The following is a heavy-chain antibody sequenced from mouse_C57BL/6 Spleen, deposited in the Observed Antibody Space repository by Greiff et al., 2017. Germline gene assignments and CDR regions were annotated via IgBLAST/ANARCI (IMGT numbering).Heavy chain of an antibody. CDR3: EVHYDGYAMDY. CDR2: INPNNGGT. V-gene: IGHV1-26*01. Sequence: EVKLQQSGPELVKPGASVKISCKASGYTFTDYYMNWVKQSHGKSLEWIGDINPNNGGTSYNQKFKGKATLTVDKSSSTAYMELRSLTSEDSAVYYCEVHYDGYAMDYWGQGTSVTVSS. J-gene: IGHJ4*01. D-gene: IGHD1-2*01. CDR1: GYTFTDYY.